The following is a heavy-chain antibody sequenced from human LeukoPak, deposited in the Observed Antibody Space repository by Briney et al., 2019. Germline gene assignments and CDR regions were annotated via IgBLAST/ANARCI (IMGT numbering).Heavy chain of an antibody. Sequence: PSQTLSPTCTVSGGSISSFYCGWIRQSPREGLEWIGTIHYIGATSYNPSLKSRVTIPVDTSKNQFSLKLRSVTAADTAVYYCARGFRGDNFDYWGQGTLVTVSS. CDR3: ARGFRGDNFDY. CDR2: IHYIGAT. D-gene: IGHD7-27*01. CDR1: GGSISSFY. J-gene: IGHJ4*02. V-gene: IGHV4-59*08.